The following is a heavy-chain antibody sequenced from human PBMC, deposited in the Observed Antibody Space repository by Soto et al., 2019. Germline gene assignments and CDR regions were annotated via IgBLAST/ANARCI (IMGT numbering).Heavy chain of an antibody. CDR3: AIWRNIGVPAADFDY. CDR1: GDTFTSYY. J-gene: IGHJ4*02. D-gene: IGHD2-2*01. V-gene: IGHV1-46*03. Sequence: GASVKVSCKASGDTFTSYYMHWVRQAPGQGLEWMGIINPSGGSTSYAQKFQGRVTMTRDPSTSTVYMELSSLRSEDTAVYYCAIWRNIGVPAADFDYWGQGTLVTVSS. CDR2: INPSGGST.